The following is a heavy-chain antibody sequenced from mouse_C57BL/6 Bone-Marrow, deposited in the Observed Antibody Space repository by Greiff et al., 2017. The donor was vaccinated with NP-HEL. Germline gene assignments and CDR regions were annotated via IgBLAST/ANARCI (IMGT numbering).Heavy chain of an antibody. CDR2: ISRGSSTI. D-gene: IGHD1-1*01. CDR3: ARQDFITTVVANWYFEV. J-gene: IGHJ1*03. CDR1: GFTFSDYG. V-gene: IGHV5-17*01. Sequence: DVMLVESGGGLVKPGGSLKLSCAASGFTFSDYGMHWVRQAPEKGLEWVAYISRGSSTIYYADTVKGRFTISRDNAKTTLFLQMTSLRAEDTAMYYCARQDFITTVVANWYFEVWGTGTTVTVSS.